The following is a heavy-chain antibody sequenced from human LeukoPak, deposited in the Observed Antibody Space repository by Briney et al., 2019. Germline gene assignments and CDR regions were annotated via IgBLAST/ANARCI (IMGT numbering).Heavy chain of an antibody. CDR3: AKVVSGRFDY. Sequence: PGGSLRLSCAASGFTFSSYAMSWVRQAPGKGLEWVSAISGSGGSTYYADSVKGRFTISRDTSKNMLYLQMNSLRVEDTAVYYCAKVVSGRFDYWGQGTLVTVSS. D-gene: IGHD2-15*01. J-gene: IGHJ4*02. CDR2: ISGSGGST. V-gene: IGHV3-23*01. CDR1: GFTFSSYA.